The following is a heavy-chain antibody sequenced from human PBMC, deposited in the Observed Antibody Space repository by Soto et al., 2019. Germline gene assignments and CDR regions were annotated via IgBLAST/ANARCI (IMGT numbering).Heavy chain of an antibody. D-gene: IGHD6-13*01. CDR2: IYYSGST. CDR1: GGSISSSSYY. Sequence: SETLSLTCTVSGGSISSSSYYWGWIRQPPGKGLEWIGSIYYSGSTYYNPSLKSRVTISVDTSKNQFSLKLSSVTAADTAVYYCARHVGYSSSWQPDYYYYYGMDVWGQGTTVTVSS. V-gene: IGHV4-39*01. J-gene: IGHJ6*02. CDR3: ARHVGYSSSWQPDYYYYYGMDV.